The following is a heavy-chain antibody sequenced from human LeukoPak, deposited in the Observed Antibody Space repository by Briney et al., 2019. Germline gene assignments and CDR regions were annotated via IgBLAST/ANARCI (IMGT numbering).Heavy chain of an antibody. V-gene: IGHV3-23*01. J-gene: IGHJ4*02. CDR3: AKDLCGDYDFDY. D-gene: IGHD4-17*01. CDR1: GFTFSSHA. CDR2: ISNSGGNT. Sequence: GGSLRLSCAASGFTFSSHAMNWVRQAPGKGLEWVSGISNSGGNTYYADSVKGRFTISRDNSKNTLYLQMNSLRAEDTAVYYCAKDLCGDYDFDYWGQGTLSPSPQ.